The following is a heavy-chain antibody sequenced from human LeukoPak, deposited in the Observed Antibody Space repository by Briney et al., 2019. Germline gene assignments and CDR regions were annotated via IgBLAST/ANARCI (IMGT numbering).Heavy chain of an antibody. V-gene: IGHV1-69*01. D-gene: IGHD1-26*01. J-gene: IGHJ4*02. CDR3: ARGKRWELLFDY. CDR1: GGTFSSYA. CDR2: IIPIFGTA. Sequence: SMKVSCKASGGTFSSYAISWVRQAPGQGLEWMGGIIPIFGTANYAQKFQGRVTITADESTSTAYMELSSLRSEDTAVYYCARGKRWELLFDYWGQGTLVTVSS.